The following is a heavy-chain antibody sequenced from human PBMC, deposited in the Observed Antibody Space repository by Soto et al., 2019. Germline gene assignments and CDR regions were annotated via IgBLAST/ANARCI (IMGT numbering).Heavy chain of an antibody. V-gene: IGHV1-46*01. CDR2: INPSGGST. D-gene: IGHD3-22*01. CDR3: ARDIRWLPPSQDYYYYGMDV. CDR1: GSTFTSYY. J-gene: IGHJ6*02. Sequence: TVKVSCTASGSTFTSYYMHRVRQAPAQGFEWMGIINPSGGSTSYAQKFQGRVTMTRDTSTSTVYMELSSLRSEDTAVYYCARDIRWLPPSQDYYYYGMDVWGQGTTVTSP.